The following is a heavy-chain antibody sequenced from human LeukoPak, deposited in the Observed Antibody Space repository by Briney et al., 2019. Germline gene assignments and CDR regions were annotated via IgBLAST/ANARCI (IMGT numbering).Heavy chain of an antibody. J-gene: IGHJ4*02. CDR2: INPNSGGT. Sequence: ASVKVSCKASGYTFTSYDINWVRQAPGQGLEWMGWINPNSGGTNYAQKFQGRVTMTRDTSISTAYMELSRLRSDDTAVYYCARDSYGSGDYWGQGTLVTVSS. D-gene: IGHD3-10*01. V-gene: IGHV1-2*02. CDR3: ARDSYGSGDY. CDR1: GYTFTSYD.